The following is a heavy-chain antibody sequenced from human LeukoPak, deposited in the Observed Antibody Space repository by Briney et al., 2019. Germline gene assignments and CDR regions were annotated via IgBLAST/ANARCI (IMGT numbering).Heavy chain of an antibody. Sequence: PGGSLRLSCAASGFTFSSYAMHWVRQAPGKGLEWVANIKQDGSEKYYVDSVKGRFTISRDNAKNSLYLQMNSLRAEDTAVYYCARDPYSSGWYGNENYYWFDPWGQGTLVTVSS. J-gene: IGHJ5*02. CDR3: ARDPYSSGWYGNENYYWFDP. CDR2: IKQDGSEK. V-gene: IGHV3-7*01. CDR1: GFTFSSYA. D-gene: IGHD6-19*01.